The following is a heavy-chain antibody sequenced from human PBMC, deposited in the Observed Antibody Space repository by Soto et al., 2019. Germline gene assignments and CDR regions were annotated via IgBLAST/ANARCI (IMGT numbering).Heavy chain of an antibody. CDR2: VYSTGGV. V-gene: IGHV4-4*07. Sequence: QLQLHESGPGLVKPSETLSLTCNVSGDSIGSFYWSWIRQSAGKGLEWIGRVYSTGGVTYNPALKGRVTISLDRSNNHVSLEMNSVTAADTAVYFCARDLSGTGLDIWGRGTRVSVSS. D-gene: IGHD1-26*01. CDR3: ARDLSGTGLDI. J-gene: IGHJ6*02. CDR1: GDSIGSFY.